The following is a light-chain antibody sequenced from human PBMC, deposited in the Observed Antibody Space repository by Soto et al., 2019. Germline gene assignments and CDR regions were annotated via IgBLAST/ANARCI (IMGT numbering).Light chain of an antibody. J-gene: IGKJ1*01. V-gene: IGKV1-5*01. CDR2: DAS. Sequence: DIQMTQSPSTLSASVGDRVTIACRAGRRISRWLAWYQQKPGKAPKLLIHDASILESGVPSRFSGSGSGTELTLTISSPQPEDFATYYCQQYNSYPWTFGQGTKVDI. CDR1: RRISRW. CDR3: QQYNSYPWT.